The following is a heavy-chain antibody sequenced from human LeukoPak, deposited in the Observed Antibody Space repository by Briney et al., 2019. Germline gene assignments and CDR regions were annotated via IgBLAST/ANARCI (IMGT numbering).Heavy chain of an antibody. J-gene: IGHJ5*02. CDR2: MNPNSGNT. CDR3: AREGGSSSSRRVFDP. V-gene: IGHV1-8*03. D-gene: IGHD6-13*01. Sequence: ASVKVSCKASGYTFTSYDINWVRQATGQGLEWMGWMNPNSGNTGYAQKFQGRVTITRNTSISTAYMELRGLRSDDTAVYYCAREGGSSSSRRVFDPWGQGTLVTVSS. CDR1: GYTFTSYD.